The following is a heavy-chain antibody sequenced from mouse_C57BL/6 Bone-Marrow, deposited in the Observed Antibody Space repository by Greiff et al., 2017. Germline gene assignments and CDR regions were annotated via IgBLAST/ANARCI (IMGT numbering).Heavy chain of an antibody. J-gene: IGHJ1*03. D-gene: IGHD2-4*01. CDR2: IYPGDGDT. CDR3: ARRYYDYDGYFDV. Sequence: QVQLKESGPELVKPGASVKISCKASGYAFSSSWMNWVKQRPGKGLEWIGRIYPGDGDTNYNGKFKGKATLTADKSSSTAYMQLSSLTSEDSAVYFCARRYYDYDGYFDVWGTGTTVTVSS. CDR1: GYAFSSSW. V-gene: IGHV1-82*01.